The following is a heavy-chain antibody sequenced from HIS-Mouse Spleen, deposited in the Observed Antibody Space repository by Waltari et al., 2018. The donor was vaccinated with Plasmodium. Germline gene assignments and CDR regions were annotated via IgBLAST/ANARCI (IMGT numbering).Heavy chain of an antibody. CDR2: IYHSGST. V-gene: IGHV4-38-2*02. CDR3: ARVDYGSGDYYYYYGMDV. Sequence: QVQLQESGPGLVKPSETLSLTCPVSGYSISSGYYWGWTRQPPGKGLEWIGSIYHSGSTYYNPSLKSRVTISVDTSKNQFSLKLSSVTAADTAVYYCARVDYGSGDYYYYYGMDVWGQGTTVTVSS. CDR1: GYSISSGYY. D-gene: IGHD3-10*01. J-gene: IGHJ6*02.